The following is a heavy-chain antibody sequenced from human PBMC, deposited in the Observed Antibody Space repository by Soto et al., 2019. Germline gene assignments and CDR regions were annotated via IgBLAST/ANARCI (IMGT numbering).Heavy chain of an antibody. J-gene: IGHJ4*02. CDR3: ARRWGRTFDY. V-gene: IGHV4-59*08. CDR2: IYYSGST. D-gene: IGHD7-27*01. CDR1: EGPISSYY. Sequence: SSETLSLTCTVAEGPISSYYWSCIRQPPGKGLEWIGYIYYSGSTNYNPSLKSRVTISVDTSKNQFSLKLSSVTAADTAVYYCARRWGRTFDYWGQGPLVTVSS.